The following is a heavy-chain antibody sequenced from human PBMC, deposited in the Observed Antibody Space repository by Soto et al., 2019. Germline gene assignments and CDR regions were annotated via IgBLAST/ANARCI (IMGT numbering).Heavy chain of an antibody. D-gene: IGHD3-10*01. V-gene: IGHV3-33*01. Sequence: GGSLRLSCAASGFTFSSYGMHWVRQAPGKGLEWVAVIWYDGSNKYYADYVKGRFTISRDNSKNTLYLQMNSLRAEDTAVYYCARVPGTTRYWDYWGQGILVTVSS. CDR3: ARVPGTTRYWDY. CDR2: IWYDGSNK. CDR1: GFTFSSYG. J-gene: IGHJ4*02.